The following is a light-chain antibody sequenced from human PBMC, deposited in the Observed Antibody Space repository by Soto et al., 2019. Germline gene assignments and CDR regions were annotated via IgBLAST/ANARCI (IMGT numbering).Light chain of an antibody. CDR1: QSVDTY. Sequence: IPLTQSPAILSLSPVERATLSCTSSQSVDTYIAWYQQRPGQPPRLLIHDTSHRASAVPARFRGSGSGNDFTLTRTSLEPEDLGVYFCQQRRNGVSFGTGTRLE. CDR3: QQRRNGVS. J-gene: IGKJ5*01. CDR2: DTS. V-gene: IGKV3-11*01.